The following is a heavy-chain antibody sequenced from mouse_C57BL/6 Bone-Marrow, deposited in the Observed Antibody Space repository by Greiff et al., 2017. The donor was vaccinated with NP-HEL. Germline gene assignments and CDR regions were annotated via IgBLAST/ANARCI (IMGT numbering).Heavy chain of an antibody. CDR1: GYTFTSYW. D-gene: IGHD1-1*02. CDR3: AREERDYGYFDY. Sequence: QVQLQQPGAELVMPGASVKLSCKASGYTFTSYWMHWVKQRPGQGLEWIGEIDPSDSYTNYNQKFKGKSTLTVDKSSSTAYMQLSSLTSEDSAVYYCAREERDYGYFDYWGQGTTLTVSS. V-gene: IGHV1-69*01. CDR2: IDPSDSYT. J-gene: IGHJ2*01.